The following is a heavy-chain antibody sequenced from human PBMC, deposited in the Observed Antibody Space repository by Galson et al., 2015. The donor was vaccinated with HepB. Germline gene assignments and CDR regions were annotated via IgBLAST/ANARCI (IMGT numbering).Heavy chain of an antibody. J-gene: IGHJ4*02. D-gene: IGHD1-1*01. CDR2: IGWGDNR. Sequence: PALVKPTQPLTLTCNFSGFSLTTAGMRVGWIRQPPGKALEWLARIGWGDNRLYNIYLKTRLTVSKATSKKQVVLKLTNVDPADTATYYCARADWSDSQLNDWGQGTLVTVSS. V-gene: IGHV2-70*04. CDR1: GFSLTTAGMR. CDR3: ARADWSDSQLND.